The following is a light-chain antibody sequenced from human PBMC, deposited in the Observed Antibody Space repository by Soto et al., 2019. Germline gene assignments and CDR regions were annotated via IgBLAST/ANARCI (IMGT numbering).Light chain of an antibody. CDR3: QQGINFPLT. Sequence: IQMTQSPSSVSASVGDIVTITCRASQDVKSWLAWYQQKPGNAPKLLINAASTLHTGVPSRFSGSGAGTEFNFTISAVQPEDFATYYCQQGINFPLTFGGGTRVEIK. J-gene: IGKJ4*01. CDR2: AAS. CDR1: QDVKSW. V-gene: IGKV1-12*01.